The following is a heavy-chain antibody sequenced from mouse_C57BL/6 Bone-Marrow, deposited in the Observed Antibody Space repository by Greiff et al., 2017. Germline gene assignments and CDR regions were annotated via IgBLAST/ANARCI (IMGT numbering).Heavy chain of an antibody. CDR2: IDPETGGT. CDR1: GYTFTDYE. CDR3: TITTAPYWYFDV. D-gene: IGHD1-2*01. Sequence: QVQLKESGAELVRPGASVTLSCKASGYTFTDYEMHWVKQTPVHGLEWIGAIDPETGGTAYNQKFKGKAILTADKSSSTAYMELLSLTSEDSSVYYCTITTAPYWYFDVWGTGTTVTVSS. V-gene: IGHV1-15*01. J-gene: IGHJ1*03.